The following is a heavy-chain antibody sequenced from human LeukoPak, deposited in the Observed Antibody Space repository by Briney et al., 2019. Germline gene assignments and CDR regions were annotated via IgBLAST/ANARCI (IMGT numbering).Heavy chain of an antibody. CDR1: GGTFSSYA. CDR2: IIPIFGTA. D-gene: IGHD5-12*01. J-gene: IGHJ2*01. V-gene: IGHV1-69*13. CDR3: ASPRGGRYSCYDLGYWYFDH. Sequence: ASVKVSCKASGGTFSSYAISWVRQAPGQGREWMGGIIPIFGTANYAQKFQGRVTITADEYTRTAYMELSSLRSEDTAVYYCASPRGGRYSCYDLGYWYFDHWGRGTLVTVSS.